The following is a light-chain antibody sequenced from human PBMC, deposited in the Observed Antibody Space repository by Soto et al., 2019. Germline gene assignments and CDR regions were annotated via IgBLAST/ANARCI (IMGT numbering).Light chain of an antibody. J-gene: IGKJ4*01. CDR1: QDIKKY. Sequence: DIQMTQSPSSLSASVGDRVTITCQASQDIKKYLNWYQQQTGKAHKVLIYDASNLETGVPSRFSGSGSGTDFTFTISSLQPEDIATYYCQQYDDIPLAFGGGTRWIS. CDR2: DAS. CDR3: QQYDDIPLA. V-gene: IGKV1-33*01.